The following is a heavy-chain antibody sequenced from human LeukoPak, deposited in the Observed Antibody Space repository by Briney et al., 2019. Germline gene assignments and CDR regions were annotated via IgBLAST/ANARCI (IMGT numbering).Heavy chain of an antibody. Sequence: GASLRLSCAASGFTFSSYAMSWVRQAPGKGLEWVSAISGSGGSTYYADSLKGRFTISRDNSKNTRYLQMYRLRAQDTAVYSCAKVSDFWSGVFDYWGQGTLVTVSS. CDR3: AKVSDFWSGVFDY. CDR2: ISGSGGST. V-gene: IGHV3-23*01. D-gene: IGHD3-3*01. J-gene: IGHJ4*02. CDR1: GFTFSSYA.